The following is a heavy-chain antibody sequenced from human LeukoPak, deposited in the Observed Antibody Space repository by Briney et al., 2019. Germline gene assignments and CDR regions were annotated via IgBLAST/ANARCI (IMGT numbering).Heavy chain of an antibody. CDR3: ARLGSSGWYTNYWFDP. Sequence: SETPSLTCTVSGGSISSSSYYWGWIRQPPGTGLEWIGSIYYSGSTYYNPSLKSRVTISVDTSKNQFSLKLSSVTAADTAVYYCARLGSSGWYTNYWFDPWGQGTLVTVSS. CDR1: GGSISSSSYY. J-gene: IGHJ5*02. V-gene: IGHV4-39*01. CDR2: IYYSGST. D-gene: IGHD6-19*01.